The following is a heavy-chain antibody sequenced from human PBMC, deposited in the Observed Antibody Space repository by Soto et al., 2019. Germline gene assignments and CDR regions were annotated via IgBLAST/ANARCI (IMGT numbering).Heavy chain of an antibody. CDR2: VFHSVDT. CDR1: GGSISGRNW. Sequence: PSETLSLTCVVSGGSISGRNWWSWVRQAPGKGLEWIGEVFHSVDTTYTPSLRSRVTISVDKSKNQFSLKLNSVTAADTAVYYCARIIYDSSLNYFYFDFWGQGALMTV. CDR3: ARIIYDSSLNYFYFDF. D-gene: IGHD3-22*01. V-gene: IGHV4-4*02. J-gene: IGHJ4*02.